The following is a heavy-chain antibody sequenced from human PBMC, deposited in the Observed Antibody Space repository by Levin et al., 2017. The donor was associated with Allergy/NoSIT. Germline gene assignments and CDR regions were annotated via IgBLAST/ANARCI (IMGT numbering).Heavy chain of an antibody. CDR3: ARGRATVVSFYYFYGLDV. CDR1: GYTFTGYY. V-gene: IGHV1-2*02. J-gene: IGHJ6*02. D-gene: IGHD4-23*01. CDR2: INPYSGDT. Sequence: GESLKISCKASGYTFTGYYMHWVRQAPGEGPEWMGWINPYSGDTNYAQKFHDRVTMTRDTPITTAYMELSRLRSDDTAVYYCARGRATVVSFYYFYGLDVWGQGTTVTVSS.